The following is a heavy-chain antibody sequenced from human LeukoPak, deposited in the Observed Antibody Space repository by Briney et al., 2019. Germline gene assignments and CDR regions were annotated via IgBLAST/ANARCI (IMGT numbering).Heavy chain of an antibody. D-gene: IGHD6-13*01. Sequence: KPGGCMRLSRAPSGFTLSSYIMSCVSQAPGKGLEWVSSISSSRSYIYYADSGKVRFTISRDNAKNSLYLQMHSLRAEDTAVYYRAGPSRDHSSWAYFDYWGQGTLVTVSS. CDR2: ISSSRSYI. J-gene: IGHJ4*02. CDR3: AGPSRDHSSWAYFDY. V-gene: IGHV3-21*01. CDR1: GFTLSSYI.